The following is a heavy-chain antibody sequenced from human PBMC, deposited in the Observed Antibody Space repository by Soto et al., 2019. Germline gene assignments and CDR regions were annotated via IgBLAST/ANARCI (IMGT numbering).Heavy chain of an antibody. CDR3: AKAPTRKMHSLFQAFDV. J-gene: IGHJ6*02. V-gene: IGHV3-23*01. CDR2: ISYSSGST. Sequence: GGSLRLSGAASGFTLSSYAMGWVGQSPGKGLEWVSAISYSSGSTYYAHPAKGRFTIPRDNPTNTLYLQMNSLRADATAGYYCAKAPTRKMHSLFQAFDVWGQGTTVTVSS. D-gene: IGHD3-10*01. CDR1: GFTLSSYA.